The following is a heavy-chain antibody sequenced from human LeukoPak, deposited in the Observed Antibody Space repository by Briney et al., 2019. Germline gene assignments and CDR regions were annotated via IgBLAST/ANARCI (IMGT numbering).Heavy chain of an antibody. Sequence: SETLSLTCTVSGGSISGSSCYWGWIRQPPGKGLEWIGSIYYSGSTYYNPSLKSRVTISVDTSKNQFSLKLSSVTAADTAVYYCARQGDDYDLPNQYWGQGTLVTVSS. J-gene: IGHJ4*02. D-gene: IGHD4-17*01. CDR1: GGSISGSSCY. CDR2: IYYSGST. CDR3: ARQGDDYDLPNQY. V-gene: IGHV4-39*01.